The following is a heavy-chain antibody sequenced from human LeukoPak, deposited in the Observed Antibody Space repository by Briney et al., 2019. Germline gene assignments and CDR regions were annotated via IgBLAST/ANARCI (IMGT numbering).Heavy chain of an antibody. J-gene: IGHJ4*02. Sequence: GASVKVSCKASGYTFTNYYIHWVRQAPGQGLEWMGIINPRGGGTSYAQKFQGRVTMTRDTSTSTVYMELSSLRSEDAAVYYCARPGHSSGSYYPDYWGQGTLVTVSS. D-gene: IGHD3-22*01. CDR1: GYTFTNYY. CDR3: ARPGHSSGSYYPDY. V-gene: IGHV1-46*01. CDR2: INPRGGGT.